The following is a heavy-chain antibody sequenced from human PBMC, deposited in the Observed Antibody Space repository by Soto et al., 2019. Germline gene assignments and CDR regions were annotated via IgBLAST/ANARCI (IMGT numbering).Heavy chain of an antibody. J-gene: IGHJ4*02. D-gene: IGHD4-17*01. CDR1: GFTFSSYA. Sequence: GGSLRLSCAASGFTFSSYAMSWVRQAPGKGLEWVSAISGSGGSTYYADSVKGRFTISRDNSKNTLYLQMNSLRAEDTAVYYCAKDQSFGRYGDYDGVDYWGQGTLVTVSS. V-gene: IGHV3-23*01. CDR3: AKDQSFGRYGDYDGVDY. CDR2: ISGSGGST.